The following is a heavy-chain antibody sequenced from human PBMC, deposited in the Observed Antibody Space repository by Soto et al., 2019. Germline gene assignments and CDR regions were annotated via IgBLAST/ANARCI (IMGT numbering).Heavy chain of an antibody. V-gene: IGHV4-38-2*02. CDR3: ARGRPGPTVTTFDY. J-gene: IGHJ4*02. Sequence: SETLSLTCSVSGYSTTSGYYWGWIRQPPGKGLEWIGSMYHSGNTHYNASLKSRVTISVDTSKNKFSLKLVSVTAADTAVYYCARGRPGPTVTTFDYWGQGTLVTVSS. CDR2: MYHSGNT. D-gene: IGHD4-17*01. CDR1: GYSTTSGYY.